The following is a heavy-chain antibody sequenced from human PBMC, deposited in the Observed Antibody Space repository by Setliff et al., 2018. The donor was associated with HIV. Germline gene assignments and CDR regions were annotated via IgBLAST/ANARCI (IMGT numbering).Heavy chain of an antibody. D-gene: IGHD3-10*01. Sequence: TGGSLRLSCEASGFTVSSSYMAWVRQAPGKGLEWVSTIYSDGSTYHRDSVKGRFTLSRDNSKNTVYLQMNSLRPEDTAVYYCARVRLYNNALDYWGQGTLVTVSS. CDR1: GFTVSSSY. CDR2: IYSDGST. J-gene: IGHJ4*02. V-gene: IGHV3-66*02. CDR3: ARVRLYNNALDY.